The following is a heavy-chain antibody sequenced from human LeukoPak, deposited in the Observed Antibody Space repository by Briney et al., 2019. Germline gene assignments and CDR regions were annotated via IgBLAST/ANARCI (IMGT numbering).Heavy chain of an antibody. J-gene: IGHJ6*02. V-gene: IGHV3-15*01. CDR1: GFTFSSYG. CDR3: TTAAAGRLLYYYYGMDV. D-gene: IGHD6-13*01. Sequence: PGGSLRLSCAASGFTFSSYGMHWVRQAPGKGLEWVGRIKSKTDGGTTDYAAPVKGRFTISRDDSKNTLYLQMNSLKTEDTAVYYCTTAAAGRLLYYYYGMDVWGQGTTVTVSS. CDR2: IKSKTDGGTT.